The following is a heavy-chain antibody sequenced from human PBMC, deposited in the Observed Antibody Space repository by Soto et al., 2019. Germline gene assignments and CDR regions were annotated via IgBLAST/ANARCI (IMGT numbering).Heavy chain of an antibody. J-gene: IGHJ4*02. V-gene: IGHV3-30*18. Sequence: VQLLESGGGLIQPGGSLRLSCAASGFTFSYGIHWLRQAPGKGLVWLAYISYDSSNKFYGDSVKGRFTISSDNSNNTQFLQMNSLRAEDTAVYYCAKLVIGYCSGNTCDDYWGQGTLVAVSS. CDR3: AKLVIGYCSGNTCDDY. CDR1: GFTFSYG. CDR2: ISYDSSNK. D-gene: IGHD2-15*01.